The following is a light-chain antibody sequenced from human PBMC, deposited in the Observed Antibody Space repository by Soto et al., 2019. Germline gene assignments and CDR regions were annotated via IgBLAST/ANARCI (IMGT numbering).Light chain of an antibody. J-gene: IGLJ1*01. CDR1: SSDVGSYNL. Sequence: HSELTRPASVCGSPGQSITISCTGTSSDVGSYNLVSWYQQHPGKAPKLMIYEVSKRPSGVSNRFSGSKSGNTASLTISGLQAEDEADYYCRSYAGSSPFPYAFGTGHKVTAL. CDR3: RSYAGSSPFPYA. V-gene: IGLV2-23*02. CDR2: EVS.